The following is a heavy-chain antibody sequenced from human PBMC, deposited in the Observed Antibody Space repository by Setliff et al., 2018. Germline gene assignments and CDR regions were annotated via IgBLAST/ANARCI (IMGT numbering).Heavy chain of an antibody. D-gene: IGHD5-18*01. V-gene: IGHV1-69*05. Sequence: SVKVSCKASGGTFSSYGISWVRQAPGQGLEWMGGTIPIFGSTNYAQKFRDRVTIITDESTSTAYMELSSLRFEDTAVYYCARAPLESGYYYGQGHYFDYWGQGTLVTVSS. CDR2: TIPIFGST. CDR1: GGTFSSYG. CDR3: ARAPLESGYYYGQGHYFDY. J-gene: IGHJ4*02.